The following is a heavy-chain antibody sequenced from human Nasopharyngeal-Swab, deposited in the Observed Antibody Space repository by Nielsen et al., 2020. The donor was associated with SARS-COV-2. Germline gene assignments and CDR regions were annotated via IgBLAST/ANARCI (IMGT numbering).Heavy chain of an antibody. J-gene: IGHJ4*02. CDR1: GYSISSGYY. CDR2: IYHSGST. Sequence: SETLSLTCTVSGYSISSGYYWGWIRQPLGKGLEWIGSIYHSGSTYYNPSLKSRVTISVDTSKNQFSLKLSSVTAADTAVYYCARDQTVGAYDYWGQGTLVTVSS. V-gene: IGHV4-38-2*02. D-gene: IGHD1-26*01. CDR3: ARDQTVGAYDY.